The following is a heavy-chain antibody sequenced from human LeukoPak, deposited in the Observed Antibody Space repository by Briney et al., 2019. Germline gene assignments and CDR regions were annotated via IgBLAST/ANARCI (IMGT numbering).Heavy chain of an antibody. J-gene: IGHJ4*02. D-gene: IGHD4-23*01. CDR1: GYTFTTYL. Sequence: GEALKISCKASGYTFTTYLIGWERQMPGKGLEWMGIIFPGDSDTRYSPSLQGQVTISADKSITTAYLQWSSLKASDTAIYYCARPDSGGYWGQGTLVTVSS. CDR3: ARPDSGGY. CDR2: IFPGDSDT. V-gene: IGHV5-51*01.